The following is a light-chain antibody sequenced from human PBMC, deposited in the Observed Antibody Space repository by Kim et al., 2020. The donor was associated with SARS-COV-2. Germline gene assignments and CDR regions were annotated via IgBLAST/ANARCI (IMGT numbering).Light chain of an antibody. Sequence: GQRVTISCSGSTSNIGPYYVYWYQQLPGSAPKLLIYNSYYRPSGVPDRFSGSKSGTSASLAISGLRSDDEASYFCAAWDDSLSGRVFGGGTQLTVL. J-gene: IGLJ3*02. CDR2: NSY. CDR1: TSNIGPYY. CDR3: AAWDDSLSGRV. V-gene: IGLV1-47*01.